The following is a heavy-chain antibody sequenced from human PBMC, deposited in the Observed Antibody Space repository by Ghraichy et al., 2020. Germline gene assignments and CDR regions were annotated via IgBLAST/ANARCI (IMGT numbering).Heavy chain of an antibody. CDR1: GFTFSSYS. Sequence: GGSLRLSCAASGFTFSSYSMNWVRQAPGKGLEWVSSISSSSSYIYYTDSVKGRFTISRDNAKNSLYLQMNSLRAEDTAVYYCARVFKEGDEKYYYYGVDVWGQGTTVTVSS. J-gene: IGHJ6*02. CDR3: ARVFKEGDEKYYYYGVDV. CDR2: ISSSSSYI. V-gene: IGHV3-21*01.